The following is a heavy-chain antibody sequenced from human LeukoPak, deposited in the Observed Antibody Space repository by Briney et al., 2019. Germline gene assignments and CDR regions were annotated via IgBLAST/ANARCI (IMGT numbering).Heavy chain of an antibody. V-gene: IGHV3-33*01. CDR1: GFTFSSYG. CDR3: ARDRHSYGFTLAA. Sequence: GGSLRLSCAASGFTFSSYGMHWVRQAPGKGLEWVAVIWYDGSNKYYADSVKGRFTISRDNSKNTLYLQMNSLRAEDTAVYYCARDRHSYGFTLAAWGQGTPVIVSS. D-gene: IGHD5-18*01. J-gene: IGHJ5*02. CDR2: IWYDGSNK.